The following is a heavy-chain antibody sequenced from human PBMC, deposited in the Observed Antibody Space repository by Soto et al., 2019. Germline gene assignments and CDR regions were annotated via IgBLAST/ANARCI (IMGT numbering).Heavy chain of an antibody. V-gene: IGHV4-34*01. Sequence: QVQLQQWGAGLLKPSETLSLTCAVYGGFVSSGSYYWSWIRQPPGKGLEWIGEMSHSGGTHFNPSLKSRVTISVDTSKNQFSLKMSSVTAADTALYYXAXXXRGTATTVVDAFDIWGPGTMVTVSS. CDR1: GGFVSSGSYY. CDR2: MSHSGGT. CDR3: AXXXRGTATTVVDAFDI. J-gene: IGHJ3*02. D-gene: IGHD1-1*01.